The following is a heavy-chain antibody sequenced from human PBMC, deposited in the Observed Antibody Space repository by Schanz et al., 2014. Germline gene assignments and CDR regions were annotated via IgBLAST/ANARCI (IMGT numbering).Heavy chain of an antibody. V-gene: IGHV4-4*02. D-gene: IGHD2-2*01. CDR1: GFTFSSYW. J-gene: IGHJ5*02. CDR3: ARGQDHAKTGDL. Sequence: VQLVESGGGLVQPGGSLGLSCAASGFTFSSYWMNWVRQPPGKGLEWIGEVHPSGTTNYNPSLSYRVTMSVDASKNQFSLKLTSVTAADTAVYYCARGQDHAKTGDLWGRGTLVTISS. CDR2: VHPSGTT.